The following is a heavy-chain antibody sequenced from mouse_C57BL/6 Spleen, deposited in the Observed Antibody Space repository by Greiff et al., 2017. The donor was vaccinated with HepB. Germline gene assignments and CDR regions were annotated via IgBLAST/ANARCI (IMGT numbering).Heavy chain of an antibody. CDR1: GFTFSSYT. CDR2: ISGGGGNT. J-gene: IGHJ3*01. Sequence: EVKLVESGGGLVKPGGSLKLSCAASGFTFSSYTMSWVRQTPEKRLEWVATISGGGGNTYYPDSVKGRFTISRDNAKNTLYLQMSSLRSEDTALYYCARQGSSGYSLFAYWGQGTLVTVSA. CDR3: ARQGSSGYSLFAY. D-gene: IGHD3-2*02. V-gene: IGHV5-9*01.